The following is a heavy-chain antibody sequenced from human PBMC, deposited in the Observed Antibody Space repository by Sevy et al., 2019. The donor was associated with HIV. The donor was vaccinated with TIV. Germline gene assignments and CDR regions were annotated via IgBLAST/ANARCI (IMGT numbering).Heavy chain of an antibody. J-gene: IGHJ4*02. V-gene: IGHV3-7*03. CDR3: VRDNEEGASILDY. D-gene: IGHD1-26*01. Sequence: GGSLRLSCATFGFNFRNSWMAWVRQIPGKGLEFLADIKQDGYETYYVDSVKGRFTISRDNAKNSLHLQMNSLRAEDTAMYFCVRDNEEGASILDYWGQRTPVTVSS. CDR2: IKQDGYET. CDR1: GFNFRNSW.